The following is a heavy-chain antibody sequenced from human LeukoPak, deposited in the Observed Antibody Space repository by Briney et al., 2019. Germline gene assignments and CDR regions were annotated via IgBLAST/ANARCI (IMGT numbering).Heavy chain of an antibody. CDR1: GGTFSSYA. CDR2: IIPIFGTA. J-gene: IGHJ3*02. Sequence: GASVKVSCKASGGTFSSYAISWVRQAPGQGLEWMGGIIPIFGTANYAQKFQGRVTITADKSTSTAYMELSSLRSEDTAVYYCARSSGWYEDAFDIWGQGTMVAVSS. CDR3: ARSSGWYEDAFDI. D-gene: IGHD6-19*01. V-gene: IGHV1-69*06.